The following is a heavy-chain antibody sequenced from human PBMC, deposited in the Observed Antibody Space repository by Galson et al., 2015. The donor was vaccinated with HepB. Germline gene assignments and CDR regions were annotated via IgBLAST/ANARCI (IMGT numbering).Heavy chain of an antibody. J-gene: IGHJ4*02. D-gene: IGHD2-15*01. CDR3: ARHRGYAGGRGGPAAFYFDY. Sequence: LSLTCTVSGGSISNYYWTWIRQPAGKGLEWIGRIFNSENVKYNPSLKNRLTMSVDRTKNQFSLKLRSVTTADTAVYYCARHRGYAGGRGGPAAFYFDYWGQGILVTVSS. V-gene: IGHV4-4*07. CDR2: IFNSENV. CDR1: GGSISNYY.